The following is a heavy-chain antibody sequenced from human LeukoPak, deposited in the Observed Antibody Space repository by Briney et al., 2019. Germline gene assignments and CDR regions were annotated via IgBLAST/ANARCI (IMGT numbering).Heavy chain of an antibody. CDR2: IIPISGTA. CDR1: GGTFSSYA. V-gene: IGHV1-69*05. CDR3: ARAHHCSSTSCSQGAFDP. D-gene: IGHD2-2*01. J-gene: IGHJ5*02. Sequence: ASVKVSCKASGGTFSSYAISWVRQAPGQGLEWMGGIIPISGTANYAQKFQGRVTITTDESTSTAYMELSSLRSEDTAVYYCARAHHCSSTSCSQGAFDPWGQGTLVTVSS.